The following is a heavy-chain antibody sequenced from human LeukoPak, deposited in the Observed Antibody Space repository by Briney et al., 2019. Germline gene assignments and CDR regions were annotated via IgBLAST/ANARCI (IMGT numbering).Heavy chain of an antibody. J-gene: IGHJ4*02. V-gene: IGHV1-69*13. D-gene: IGHD1-26*01. CDR1: GGTFSSYA. Sequence: VASVKVSCKASGGTFSSYAISWVRQAPGQGREWMGGIIPIFGTANYAQKFQGRVTITADESTSTAYMELSSLRSEDTAVYYCARDRMVGATNFDYWGQGTLVTVSS. CDR3: ARDRMVGATNFDY. CDR2: IIPIFGTA.